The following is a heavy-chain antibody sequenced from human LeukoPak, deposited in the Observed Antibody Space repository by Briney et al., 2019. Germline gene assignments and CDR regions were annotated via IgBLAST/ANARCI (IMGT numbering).Heavy chain of an antibody. CDR3: ARDPVLWGSYRYTDYFDY. J-gene: IGHJ4*02. CDR2: ISSSSSTI. V-gene: IGHV3-48*04. CDR1: GFTFSSYS. Sequence: GGSLRLSCAASGFTFSSYSMNWVRQAPGKGLEWVSYISSSSSTIYYADSVKGRFTISRDNAKNSLYLQMNSLRAEDTAVYYCARDPVLWGSYRYTDYFDYWGQGTLVTVSS. D-gene: IGHD3-16*02.